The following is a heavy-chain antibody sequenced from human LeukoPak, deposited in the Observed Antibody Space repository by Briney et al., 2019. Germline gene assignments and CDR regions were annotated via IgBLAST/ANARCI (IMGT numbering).Heavy chain of an antibody. Sequence: KASETLSLTCAVYGGSFSGYYWSWIRQPPGKGLEWIGEINHSGSTNYNPSLKSRVTISVDTSKNQFSLKLSSVTAADTAVYYCARRFGWFDPWGQGTLVTVSS. CDR3: ARRFGWFDP. V-gene: IGHV4-34*01. CDR1: GGSFSGYY. CDR2: INHSGST. D-gene: IGHD3-3*01. J-gene: IGHJ5*02.